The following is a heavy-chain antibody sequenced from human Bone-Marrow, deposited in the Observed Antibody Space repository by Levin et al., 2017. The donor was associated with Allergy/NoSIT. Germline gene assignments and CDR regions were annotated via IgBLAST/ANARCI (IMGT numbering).Heavy chain of an antibody. CDR1: GDAISNYY. J-gene: IGHJ5*02. CDR2: INYSGRT. V-gene: IGHV4-59*01. D-gene: IGHD3-10*01. Sequence: SETLSLTCTVSGDAISNYYWSWIRQSPGGRLEYIGYINYSGRTNYNPSLKSRVTMSVDTSKNQFSLKVTSVTAADTAVYYCARCLLSESELLRGWLDPWGQGALVTVSS. CDR3: ARCLLSESELLRGWLDP.